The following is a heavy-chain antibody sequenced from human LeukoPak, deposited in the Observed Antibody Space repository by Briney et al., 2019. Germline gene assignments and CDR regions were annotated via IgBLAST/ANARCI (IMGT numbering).Heavy chain of an antibody. Sequence: QAGGSLRLSCAASGFAFNKYAMHWVRQAPGKGLEWVAGTSDDGTNEYYADPVKGRFTISRDNSKNTLFLQMSSLTSDDTASYYCVRDRLYGDYKTEFGFWGQGILVTVS. J-gene: IGHJ4*02. D-gene: IGHD4-17*01. CDR2: TSDDGTNE. CDR3: VRDRLYGDYKTEFGF. CDR1: GFAFNKYA. V-gene: IGHV3-30*03.